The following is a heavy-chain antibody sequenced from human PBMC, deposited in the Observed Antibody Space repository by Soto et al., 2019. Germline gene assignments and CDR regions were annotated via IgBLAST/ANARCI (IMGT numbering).Heavy chain of an antibody. CDR2: TYYRSKWYN. J-gene: IGHJ4*02. CDR1: GASVSSNSAA. D-gene: IGHD1-26*01. Sequence: SQTLSLTRGISGASVSSNSAAWNWLRQSPSRGLEWLGRTYYRSKWYNDYAVSVESRITINPDTSKNHFSLQLNFVTPEDTAVYFCARGEQYSGRIFDYWGQGTLVTVSS. V-gene: IGHV6-1*01. CDR3: ARGEQYSGRIFDY.